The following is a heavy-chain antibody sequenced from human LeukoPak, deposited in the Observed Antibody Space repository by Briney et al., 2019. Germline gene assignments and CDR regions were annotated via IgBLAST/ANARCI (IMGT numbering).Heavy chain of an antibody. Sequence: SETLSLTCAVYGGSFSGYYWSWIRQPPGKGLEWIGEINHSGSTNYNPSLKSRVTISVDTSKNQFSLKLSPVTAADTAVYYCARGYYDSSGYPDAFDIWGQGTMVTVSS. CDR1: GGSFSGYY. V-gene: IGHV4-34*01. CDR3: ARGYYDSSGYPDAFDI. J-gene: IGHJ3*02. CDR2: INHSGST. D-gene: IGHD3-22*01.